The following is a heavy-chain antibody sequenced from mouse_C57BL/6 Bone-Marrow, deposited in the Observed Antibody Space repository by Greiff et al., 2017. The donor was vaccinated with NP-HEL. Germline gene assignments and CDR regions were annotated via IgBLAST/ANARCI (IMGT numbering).Heavy chain of an antibody. CDR2: IDPETGGT. CDR1: GYTFTDYE. D-gene: IGHD1-1*01. V-gene: IGHV1-15*01. J-gene: IGHJ3*01. CDR3: TSPPLFTTVGETFAY. Sequence: VKVVESGAELVRPGASVTLSCKASGYTFTDYEMHWVKQTPVHGLEWIGAIDPETGGTAYNQKFKGKAILTADKSSSTAYMELRSLTSEDSAVYYCTSPPLFTTVGETFAYWGQGTLVTVSA.